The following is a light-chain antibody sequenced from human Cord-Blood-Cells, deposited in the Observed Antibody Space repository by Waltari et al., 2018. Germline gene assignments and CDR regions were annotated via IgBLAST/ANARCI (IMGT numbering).Light chain of an antibody. Sequence: QSALTQPPSASRSPGPSVTISCTGTRRDVGGSNSVSWYQQHPVKAPKLMIYEVSKRPSGVPDRCSGSKSGNTASLTVSGLQDEDEADYYCSSYAGSNKVFGGGTKLTVL. CDR1: RRDVGGSNS. CDR2: EVS. CDR3: SSYAGSNKV. V-gene: IGLV2-8*01. J-gene: IGLJ2*01.